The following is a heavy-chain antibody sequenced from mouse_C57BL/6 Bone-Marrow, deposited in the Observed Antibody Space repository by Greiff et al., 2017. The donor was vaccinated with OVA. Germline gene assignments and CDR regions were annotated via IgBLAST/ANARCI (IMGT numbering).Heavy chain of an antibody. Sequence: QVQLKESGPGLVQPSQCLSITCTASGFSFTSYGVHWVRQSPGKGLEWLGVIWSGGSTDYNAAFISRLSISKDNSKSQFFFKMNSLQADDTTIYYCARGLLLDYWGQGTTLTVSS. CDR3: ARGLLLDY. CDR1: GFSFTSYG. CDR2: IWSGGST. V-gene: IGHV2-2*01. D-gene: IGHD2-3*01. J-gene: IGHJ2*01.